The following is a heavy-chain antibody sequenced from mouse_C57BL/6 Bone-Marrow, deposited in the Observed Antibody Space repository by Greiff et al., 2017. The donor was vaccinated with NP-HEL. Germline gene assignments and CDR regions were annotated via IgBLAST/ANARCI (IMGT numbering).Heavy chain of an antibody. Sequence: EVQGVESGGGLVKPGGSLKLSCAASGFTFSSYAMSWVRQTPEKRLEWVATISDGGSYTYYPDNVKGRFTISRDNAKNNLYLQMSHLKSEDTAMYYCARASYYYGSSYEDWGQGTTLTVSS. CDR2: ISDGGSYT. CDR1: GFTFSSYA. D-gene: IGHD1-1*01. V-gene: IGHV5-4*01. CDR3: ARASYYYGSSYED. J-gene: IGHJ2*01.